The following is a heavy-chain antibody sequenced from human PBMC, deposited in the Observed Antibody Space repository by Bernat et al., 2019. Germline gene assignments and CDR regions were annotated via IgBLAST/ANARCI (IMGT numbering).Heavy chain of an antibody. CDR2: ISYDGSNK. CDR3: AKGSRGSYTVCFDY. D-gene: IGHD1-26*01. CDR1: GFTFSSYG. V-gene: IGHV3-30*18. Sequence: QVQLVESGGGVVQPGRSLRLSCAASGFTFSSYGMHWVRRAPGKGLEWVAVISYDGSNKYYADAVKGRFTISRDNSKNTLYLQMNSLRAEDTAVYYCAKGSRGSYTVCFDYWGQGTLVTVSS. J-gene: IGHJ4*02.